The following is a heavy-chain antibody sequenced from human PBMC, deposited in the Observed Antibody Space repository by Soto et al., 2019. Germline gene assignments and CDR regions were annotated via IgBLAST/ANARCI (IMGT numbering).Heavy chain of an antibody. Sequence: SETLSLTCSVYGGSFSGYYWSWIRQPPGKGLEWIGEINHSGSTNYNPSLKSRVTISVDTSKNQFSLKLSSVTAADTAVYYCARHSRGFDYWGQGTRVTVSS. J-gene: IGHJ4*02. CDR3: ARHSRGFDY. D-gene: IGHD3-10*01. CDR1: GGSFSGYY. V-gene: IGHV4-34*01. CDR2: INHSGST.